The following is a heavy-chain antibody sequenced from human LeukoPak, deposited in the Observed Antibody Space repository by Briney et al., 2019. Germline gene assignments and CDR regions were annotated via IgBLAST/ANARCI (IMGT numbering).Heavy chain of an antibody. Sequence: PSETLSLTCAIHGGSFTGYYWSWIRQPPGKGLEWIGEINHGVGTNYNPSLTSRVTISLDTSKNQISLTVRSVTAADTAVYYCAEGTAAGLFDVWGLGTLVTVSS. CDR1: GGSFTGYY. V-gene: IGHV4-34*01. CDR3: AEGTAAGLFDV. J-gene: IGHJ4*02. D-gene: IGHD6-13*01. CDR2: INHGVGT.